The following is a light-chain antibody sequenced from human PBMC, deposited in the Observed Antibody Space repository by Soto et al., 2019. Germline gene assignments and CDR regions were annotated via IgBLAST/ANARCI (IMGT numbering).Light chain of an antibody. CDR2: NNN. Sequence: QAVVTQPPSASGTPGQRVTISSSGSTSNIGSNTVNWYQQLPGTAPKLLIYNNNQRPSGVPDRFSGSKSGTSASLAISGLQSEDEADYYCAAWDDSLNGVVFGGGTKVTVL. CDR1: TSNIGSNT. V-gene: IGLV1-44*01. J-gene: IGLJ2*01. CDR3: AAWDDSLNGVV.